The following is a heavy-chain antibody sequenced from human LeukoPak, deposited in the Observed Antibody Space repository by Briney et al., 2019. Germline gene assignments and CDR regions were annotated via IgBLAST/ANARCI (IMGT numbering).Heavy chain of an antibody. V-gene: IGHV4-59*08. CDR2: IYYSGGT. J-gene: IGHJ4*02. CDR1: GGSISSYY. D-gene: IGHD6-19*01. Sequence: SETLSLTCTVSGGSISSYYWSWIRQPPGKGLEWIGYIYYSGGTNYNPSLKSRVTISVDTSKNQFSLKLSSVTAADTAVYYCARHDRYIAVAGTRFDYWGQGTLVTVSS. CDR3: ARHDRYIAVAGTRFDY.